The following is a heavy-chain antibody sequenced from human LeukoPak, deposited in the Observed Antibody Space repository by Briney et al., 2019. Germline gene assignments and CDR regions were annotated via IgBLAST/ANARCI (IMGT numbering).Heavy chain of an antibody. CDR3: VKCAITAAGTWAFDI. Sequence: VSVQVSCKASGYCFTSYYMHWVRQAPGPGLEGPGIINPSGCSTSYPQQSQGRVTMTRIICTITVYMVLSSRRSDDTAVDYCVKCAITAAGTWAFDIWGQGTMVTVSS. J-gene: IGHJ3*02. V-gene: IGHV1-46*01. D-gene: IGHD6-13*01. CDR1: GYCFTSYY. CDR2: INPSGCST.